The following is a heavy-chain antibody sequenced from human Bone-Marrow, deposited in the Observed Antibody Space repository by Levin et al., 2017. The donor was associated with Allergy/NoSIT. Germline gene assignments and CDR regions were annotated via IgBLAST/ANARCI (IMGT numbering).Heavy chain of an antibody. CDR1: GYRFTAYW. Sequence: KVSCKGSGYRFTAYWIAWVRQLPGKGLEWMGVIYPGDSDTRYSPSFKGQVTLSADTSINTAYLRLRSLKAWDTAIYFCVRRSDFGGNKWFDTWGQGTLVTVSS. J-gene: IGHJ5*02. D-gene: IGHD4-23*01. V-gene: IGHV5-51*01. CDR2: IYPGDSDT. CDR3: VRRSDFGGNKWFDT.